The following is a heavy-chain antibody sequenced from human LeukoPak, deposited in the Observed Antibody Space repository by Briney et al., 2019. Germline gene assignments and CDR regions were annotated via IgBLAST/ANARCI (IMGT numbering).Heavy chain of an antibody. CDR3: ARDQGYDSSGYYYYQFDY. D-gene: IGHD3-22*01. Sequence: ASVKVSCKASGYIFTSYYLQWVRQAPGQGLEWMGIINPSGGNTSYAQKFQGRVTMTRDMSTSTVYMELSSLRSEDTAVYYCARDQGYDSSGYYYYQFDYWGQGTLVTVSS. J-gene: IGHJ4*02. CDR1: GYIFTSYY. V-gene: IGHV1-46*01. CDR2: INPSGGNT.